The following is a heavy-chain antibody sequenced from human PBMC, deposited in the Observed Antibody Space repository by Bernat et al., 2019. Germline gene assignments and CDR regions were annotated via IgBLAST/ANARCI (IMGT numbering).Heavy chain of an antibody. CDR3: ARDPLRGPGDWFDY. D-gene: IGHD3-16*01. Sequence: GEEGGGGGEEGRSLRGEGEEGGGEGKREPMHWVRQAPGKGGEGGEGRGYDGGTKHYLDAVKGRFTISRDDSKNTLYLDMTSLRTEDTAVYHCARDPLRGPGDWFDYWGQGTLVTVSS. CDR2: RGYDGGTK. CDR1: GGEGKREP. V-gene: IGHV3-30*01. J-gene: IGHJ5*01.